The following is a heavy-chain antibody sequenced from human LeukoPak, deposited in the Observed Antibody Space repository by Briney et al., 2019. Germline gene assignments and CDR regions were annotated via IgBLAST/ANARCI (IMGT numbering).Heavy chain of an antibody. CDR2: IVVGSGNT. Sequence: SVKFSCKASGFTFTSSAVQWVRQARGQRLEWIGWIVVGSGNTNYAQKFQERVTITRDMSTSTAYMELSSLRSEDTAVYYCAASPDYYDSSGYSYYFDYWGQGTLVTVSS. CDR3: AASPDYYDSSGYSYYFDY. J-gene: IGHJ4*02. V-gene: IGHV1-58*01. CDR1: GFTFTSSA. D-gene: IGHD3-22*01.